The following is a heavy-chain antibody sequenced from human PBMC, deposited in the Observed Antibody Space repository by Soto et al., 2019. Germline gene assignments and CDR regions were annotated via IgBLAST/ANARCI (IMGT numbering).Heavy chain of an antibody. CDR3: ARVSYFYYHGYYYYGMDV. CDR1: GGSISSGDYY. Sequence: PSETLSLTCTVPGGSISSGDYYWSWIRQHPGKGLEWIGHIYNSGSTYYNPSLKSRVTISVDTSKNQFSLKLNSVTAADTAVYYCARVSYFYYHGYYYYGMDVWGLETAVPVSS. D-gene: IGHD1-26*01. V-gene: IGHV4-31*03. CDR2: IYNSGST. J-gene: IGHJ6*02.